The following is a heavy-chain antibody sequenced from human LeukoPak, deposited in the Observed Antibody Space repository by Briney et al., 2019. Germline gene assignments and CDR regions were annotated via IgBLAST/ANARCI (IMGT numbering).Heavy chain of an antibody. V-gene: IGHV3-23*01. D-gene: IGHD6-19*01. Sequence: GGSLRLSCAASGFTFSSYAMSWVRQAPGKGLEWVPGISASGNSTYYADSVKGRFTISRDNSKNTLYLRMNSLRAEDTALYYCARLPNYTTGWLNWFDPWGQGTLVTVSS. CDR1: GFTFSSYA. CDR2: ISASGNST. J-gene: IGHJ5*02. CDR3: ARLPNYTTGWLNWFDP.